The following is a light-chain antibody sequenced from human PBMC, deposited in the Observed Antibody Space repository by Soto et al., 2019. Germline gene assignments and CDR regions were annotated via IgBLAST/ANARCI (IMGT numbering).Light chain of an antibody. V-gene: IGKV3-20*01. CDR3: QQYGRSPWT. CDR1: HFISNY. Sequence: EIVSTQSPATLSVSPGERATLSCRASHFISNYLACYQHKPGQSPRLLIYNASTRATGIPDRFSGSGSETDFTLTISRLEPEDFAVYYCQQYGRSPWTFGQGTKVDIK. J-gene: IGKJ1*01. CDR2: NAS.